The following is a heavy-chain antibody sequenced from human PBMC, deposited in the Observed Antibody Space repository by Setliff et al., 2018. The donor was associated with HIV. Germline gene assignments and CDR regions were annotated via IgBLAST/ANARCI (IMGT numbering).Heavy chain of an antibody. CDR1: GGSISYYH. J-gene: IGHJ4*02. CDR3: AQMSISASVYFDY. D-gene: IGHD2-21*01. Sequence: SETLSLTCSVSGGSISYYHWSWIRRPAGKGLEWIGRIYYTGFTDYNPSPKSRLTMSVDTSKNQFSLKLSSVTAADTAAYFCAQMSISASVYFDYWGQGTLVTVSS. V-gene: IGHV4-4*07. CDR2: IYYTGFT.